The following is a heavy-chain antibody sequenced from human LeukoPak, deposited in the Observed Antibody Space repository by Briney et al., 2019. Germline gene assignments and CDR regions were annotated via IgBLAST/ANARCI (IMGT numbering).Heavy chain of an antibody. CDR3: AKDRSDPPSYFDY. Sequence: GGSLRLSCAASGFTFSSYGMHWVRQAPGKGLEWVAFIRYDGSNKYYADSVKGRFTISRDNSKNTLYLQMNSLRAEDTAVYYCAKDRSDPPSYFDYWGQGTLVTVSS. CDR1: GFTFSSYG. V-gene: IGHV3-30*02. CDR2: IRYDGSNK. D-gene: IGHD3-3*01. J-gene: IGHJ4*02.